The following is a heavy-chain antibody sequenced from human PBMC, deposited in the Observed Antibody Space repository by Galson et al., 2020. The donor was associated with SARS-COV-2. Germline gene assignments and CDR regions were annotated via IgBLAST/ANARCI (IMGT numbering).Heavy chain of an antibody. CDR3: SRSRGGKRGGYFDY. V-gene: IGHV2-26*01. Sequence: YGPTLVKPTEPLTLTCTVSGFSLSNARMGVSWIRQAPGKALEWLAHIFSNDEKSYSTSLKSRLTISKDTSKSQVVLTMTNMDPVDTATYYCSRSRGGKRGGYFDYWGQGTLVTVSS. J-gene: IGHJ4*02. D-gene: IGHD2-15*01. CDR2: IFSNDEK. CDR1: GFSLSNARMG.